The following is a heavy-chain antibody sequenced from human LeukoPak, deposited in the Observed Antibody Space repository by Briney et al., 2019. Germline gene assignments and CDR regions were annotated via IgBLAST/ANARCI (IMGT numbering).Heavy chain of an antibody. D-gene: IGHD3-10*01. CDR2: TNAGIGNT. CDR3: ARDMGGSGSYSY. V-gene: IGHV1-3*01. CDR1: GYTFTSYA. J-gene: IGHJ4*02. Sequence: ASVKVSCKTSGYTFTSYAMHWVRQAPGQRPEWMGWTNAGIGNTRYSERFQDRITITRDTSASTVHMELSSLRSEDTAVYYCARDMGGSGSYSYWGQGTLVTVSS.